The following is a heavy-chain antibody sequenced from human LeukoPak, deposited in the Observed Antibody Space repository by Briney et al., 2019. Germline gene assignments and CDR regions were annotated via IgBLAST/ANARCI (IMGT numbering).Heavy chain of an antibody. Sequence: SETLSLTCTVSGGSIISYYWSWFRQPPGKGLEWIGYIYYSGGTNYTPSLKSRVTIAVDTSKNQYSLKLSSVTAADTAVYYCARVGPYYDFWSGYGPFDPWGQGTLVTVSS. V-gene: IGHV4-59*01. CDR3: ARVGPYYDFWSGYGPFDP. J-gene: IGHJ5*02. CDR1: GGSIISYY. D-gene: IGHD3-3*01. CDR2: IYYSGGT.